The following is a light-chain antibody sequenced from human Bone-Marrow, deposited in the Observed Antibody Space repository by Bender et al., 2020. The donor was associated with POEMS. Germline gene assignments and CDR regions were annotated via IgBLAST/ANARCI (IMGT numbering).Light chain of an antibody. CDR3: CSYVGRDVWV. J-gene: IGLJ3*02. V-gene: IGLV2-23*02. CDR2: DVT. Sequence: HSALTQPASVSGSPGQSITISCTGTRSDIGGYDYVSWYQQLPGKAPKLMIYDVTKRPSAVSNRFSGSKSDTTASLTISGLQADDEADYYCCSYVGRDVWVFGGGTKVTVL. CDR1: RSDIGGYDY.